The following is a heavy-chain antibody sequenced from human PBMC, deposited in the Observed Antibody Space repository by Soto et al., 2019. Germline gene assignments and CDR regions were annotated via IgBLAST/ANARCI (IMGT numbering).Heavy chain of an antibody. CDR1: GGSISSGDYY. V-gene: IGHV4-30-4*01. CDR2: IYYSGST. D-gene: IGHD3-22*01. Sequence: TLSLTCTVSGGSISSGDYYWSWIRQPPGKGLEWIGYIYYSGSTYYNPSLKSRVTISVDTSKNQFSLKLSSVTAADTAVYYCARDRTHYYDSSGYGFDYWGQGTLVTVSS. CDR3: ARDRTHYYDSSGYGFDY. J-gene: IGHJ4*02.